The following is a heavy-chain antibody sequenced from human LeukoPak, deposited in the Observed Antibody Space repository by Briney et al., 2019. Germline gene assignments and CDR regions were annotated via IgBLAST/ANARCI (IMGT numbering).Heavy chain of an antibody. CDR3: AREAGSGNWFDP. Sequence: SETLSLTCTVSGGSISSSSYYWGWIRQPPGKGLEWIGSIYYSGSTYYNPSLKSRVTISVDTSKNQFSLKLSSVTAADTAVYYCAREAGSGNWFDPWGQGTLVTVSS. CDR2: IYYSGST. CDR1: GGSISSSSYY. J-gene: IGHJ5*02. V-gene: IGHV4-39*07. D-gene: IGHD6-13*01.